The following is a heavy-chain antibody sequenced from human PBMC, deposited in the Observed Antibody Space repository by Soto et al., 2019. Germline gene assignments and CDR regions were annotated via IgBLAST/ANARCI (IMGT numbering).Heavy chain of an antibody. CDR3: ARQGYRCGGCYFDY. Sequence: EVQLVESGGGLVQPGGSLRLSCAASGFTVSSNYMSWVRQAPGKGLEWVSVIYSGGSAYYADSVKGRFTISRDNSKNTLYLQRNSLRAEDTAVYYCARQGYRCGGCYFDYWGQGTLVTVSS. CDR1: GFTVSSNY. J-gene: IGHJ4*02. CDR2: IYSGGSA. V-gene: IGHV3-66*04. D-gene: IGHD5-18*01.